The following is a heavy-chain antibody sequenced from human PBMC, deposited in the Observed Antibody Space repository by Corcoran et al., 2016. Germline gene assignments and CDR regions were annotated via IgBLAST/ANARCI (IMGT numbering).Heavy chain of an antibody. J-gene: IGHJ6*02. CDR1: GFSLSTSGMC. CDR2: IDWDDDK. Sequence: QVTLRESGPALVKPTQTLTLTCTFSGFSLSTSGMCVSWIRQPPGKALEWLALIDWDDDKYYSTSLKTRLTISKDTSKNQVVLTMTNMDPVDTATYYCARIVEEEGYYYYGMDVWGQGTTVTVSS. CDR3: ARIVEEEGYYYYGMDV. V-gene: IGHV2-70*01.